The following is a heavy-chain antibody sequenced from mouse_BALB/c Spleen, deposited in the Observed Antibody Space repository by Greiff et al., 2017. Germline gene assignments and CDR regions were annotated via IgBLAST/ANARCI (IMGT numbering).Heavy chain of an antibody. D-gene: IGHD1-1*01. CDR3: ARGFITTVVADWYFDV. Sequence: QVTLKESGPGILQPSQTLSLTCSFSGFLLSTSGMGVSWIRQPSGKGLEWLAHIYWDDDKRYNPSLKSRLTISKDTSSNQVFLKITSVDTADTATYYCARGFITTVVADWYFDVWGAGTTVTVSS. CDR1: GFLLSTSGMG. V-gene: IGHV8-12*01. CDR2: IYWDDDK. J-gene: IGHJ1*01.